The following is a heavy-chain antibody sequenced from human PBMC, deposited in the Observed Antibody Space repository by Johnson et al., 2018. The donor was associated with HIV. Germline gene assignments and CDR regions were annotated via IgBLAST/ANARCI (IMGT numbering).Heavy chain of an antibody. Sequence: VQLVESGGGVVQPGRSLRLSCAASGFSSSRYAMHWIRQATGKGLEWVSAIGTAGDTYYPGSVKGRFTISRENAKNSLYLQRNSLRAGDTAVYYCARANDLSAFDIWGQGTMVTVSS. CDR3: ARANDLSAFDI. J-gene: IGHJ3*02. D-gene: IGHD1-1*01. CDR1: GFSSSRYA. CDR2: IGTAGDT. V-gene: IGHV3-13*01.